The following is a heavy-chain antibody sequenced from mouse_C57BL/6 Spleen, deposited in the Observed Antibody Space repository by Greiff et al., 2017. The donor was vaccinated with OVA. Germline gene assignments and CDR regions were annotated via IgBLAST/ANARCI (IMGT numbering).Heavy chain of an antibody. Sequence: QVQLKQSGAELMKPGASVKLSCKATGYTFTGYWIEWVKQRPGHGLEWIGEILPGSGSTNYNEKFKGKATFTADTSSNTAYMQLSSLTTEDSAIYYCASPAYYSNSWFAYWGQGTLVTVSA. CDR1: GYTFTGYW. V-gene: IGHV1-9*01. D-gene: IGHD2-5*01. CDR3: ASPAYYSNSWFAY. CDR2: ILPGSGST. J-gene: IGHJ3*01.